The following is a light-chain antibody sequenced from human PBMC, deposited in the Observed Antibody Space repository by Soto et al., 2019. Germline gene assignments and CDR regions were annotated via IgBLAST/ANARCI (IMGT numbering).Light chain of an antibody. CDR1: QSVSYY. Sequence: EIVITQSPSTLSVSPVERATLSCSASQSVSYYLAWYQQKPGQAPRLLIYDASNRATGIPARFSGSGSGTDFTLSITSLEPEDFAVYFCQQRSHWPSLTFGGGTKVDI. J-gene: IGKJ4*01. CDR2: DAS. V-gene: IGKV3-11*01. CDR3: QQRSHWPSLT.